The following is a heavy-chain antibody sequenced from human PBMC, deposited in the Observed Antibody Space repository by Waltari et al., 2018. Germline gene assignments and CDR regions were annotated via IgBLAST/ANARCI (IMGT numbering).Heavy chain of an antibody. J-gene: IGHJ4*02. V-gene: IGHV1-69*13. CDR3: ARGDSSSPPDY. CDR2: IIPIFGTA. D-gene: IGHD6-6*01. Sequence: QVQPVQSGAEVKKPGSSVKVSCKASGGNFSSDAISGGRQAPGQGLEWMGGIIPIFGTANYAQKCQGRVTITADESTSTAYMELSSLRSEDTAVYYCARGDSSSPPDYWGQGTLVTVSS. CDR1: GGNFSSDA.